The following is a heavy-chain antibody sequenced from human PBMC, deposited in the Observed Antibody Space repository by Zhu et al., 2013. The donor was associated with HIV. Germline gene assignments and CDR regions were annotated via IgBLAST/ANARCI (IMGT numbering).Heavy chain of an antibody. D-gene: IGHD2-15*01. CDR3: ARDGYCSVSCSTSSVYGMDV. V-gene: IGHV1-18*04. J-gene: IGHJ6*02. CDR1: GYTFSNFG. CDR2: INAHNGNA. Sequence: QVQLLQSGAEVKRPGASLNISCKASGYTFSNFGFNWVRQAPGQGLEWMGWINAHNGNAYYTQKFQGRVTMTTDASTSTAYMELRSLRSDDTAVYYCARDGYCSVSCSTSSVYGMDVWGQGTTVTVSS.